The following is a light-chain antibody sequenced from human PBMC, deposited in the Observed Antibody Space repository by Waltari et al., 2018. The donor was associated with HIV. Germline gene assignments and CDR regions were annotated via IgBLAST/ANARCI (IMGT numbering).Light chain of an antibody. Sequence: QSALTQPASVSGSPGQSITISCTGTSSDVGAYNYVSWYQQHPGKAPKLMIYDVTKRPSGVSNRFSGSKSANTASLTISGLQAEDEADYYCCSYAGSSTYVFGSGTK. CDR2: DVT. CDR1: SSDVGAYNY. V-gene: IGLV2-23*02. J-gene: IGLJ1*01. CDR3: CSYAGSSTYV.